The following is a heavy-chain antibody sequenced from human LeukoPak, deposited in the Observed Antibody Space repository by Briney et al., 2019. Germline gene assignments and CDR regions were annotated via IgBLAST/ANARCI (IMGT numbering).Heavy chain of an antibody. V-gene: IGHV4-39*07. Sequence: SETLSLTCTVSGGSISSSSYYWGWIRQPPGKGLEWIGSIYYSGSTYYNPSLKSRVTISVDTSKNQFSLKLSSVTAADTAVYYCARAKSLLRFLEWYPSYFDYWGQGTLVTVSS. CDR2: IYYSGST. J-gene: IGHJ4*02. CDR3: ARAKSLLRFLEWYPSYFDY. CDR1: GGSISSSSYY. D-gene: IGHD3-3*01.